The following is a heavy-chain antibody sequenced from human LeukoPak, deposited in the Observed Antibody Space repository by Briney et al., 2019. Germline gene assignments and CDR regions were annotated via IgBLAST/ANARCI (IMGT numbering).Heavy chain of an antibody. CDR3: ARHATYYDFWSGYLPDYMDV. Sequence: PSETLSLTCAVSGGSISSSSYYWGWIRQPPGKGLEWIGSIYYSGSTYYNPSLKSRVTISVDTSKNQFSLKLSSVTAADTAVYYCARHATYYDFWSGYLPDYMDVWGKGTTVTVSS. V-gene: IGHV4-39*01. D-gene: IGHD3-3*01. CDR2: IYYSGST. J-gene: IGHJ6*03. CDR1: GGSISSSSYY.